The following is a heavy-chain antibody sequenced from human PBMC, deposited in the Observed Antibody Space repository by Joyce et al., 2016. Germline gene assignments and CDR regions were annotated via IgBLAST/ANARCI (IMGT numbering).Heavy chain of an antibody. CDR1: GGSISSSTYY. Sequence: QLQLQESGPGLVKSSETLSLICTVSGGSISSSTYYWGWIRQPPGKGLEWIGSMYYSGSTSYSPSLKSRVTISVDTSKNQFSLKLSSVTAADTAVYYCARQQFTFYYLDYWGQGTLVTVSS. CDR2: MYYSGST. CDR3: ARQQFTFYYLDY. J-gene: IGHJ4*02. D-gene: IGHD2/OR15-2a*01. V-gene: IGHV4-39*01.